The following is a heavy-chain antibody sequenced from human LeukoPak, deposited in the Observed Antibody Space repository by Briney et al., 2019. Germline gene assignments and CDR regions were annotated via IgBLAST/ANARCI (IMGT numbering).Heavy chain of an antibody. Sequence: GASVKVSCKVSGYTFTELSMHWVRQAPGKGLEWMGGFDPEDGETIYAQKFQGRVTMTEDTSTDTAYMELSSLRSEDTAVYYCATGIAAAGFYYYYMDVWGKGTTVTVSS. J-gene: IGHJ6*03. V-gene: IGHV1-24*01. CDR1: GYTFTELS. CDR3: ATGIAAAGFYYYYMDV. D-gene: IGHD6-13*01. CDR2: FDPEDGET.